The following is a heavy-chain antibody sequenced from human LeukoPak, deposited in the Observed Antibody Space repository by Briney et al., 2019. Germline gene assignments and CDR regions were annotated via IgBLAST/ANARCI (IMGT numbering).Heavy chain of an antibody. CDR2: IIPIFGTA. Sequence: SVKVSCKASGGTFSGYAISWVRQAPGQGLEWMGGIIPIFGTANYAQKFQGRVTMTEDTSTDTAYMELSSLRSEDTAVYYCATHAVDSSGYYGYWGQGTLVTVSS. D-gene: IGHD3-22*01. V-gene: IGHV1-69*06. CDR3: ATHAVDSSGYYGY. CDR1: GGTFSGYA. J-gene: IGHJ4*02.